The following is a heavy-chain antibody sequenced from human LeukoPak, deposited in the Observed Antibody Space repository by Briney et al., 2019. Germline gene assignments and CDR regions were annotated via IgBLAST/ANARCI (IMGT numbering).Heavy chain of an antibody. J-gene: IGHJ4*02. CDR3: ARDKMTGDSYFDY. Sequence: PGGSLRLSCAASGFIFNSYWMSWVRQAPGKGLEWVAHIEQDGSEKNYVDSVKGRFTISRDNAKSSLILEMDGLRVEDTAVYYCARDKMTGDSYFDYWGQGTLVTVSS. D-gene: IGHD7-27*01. V-gene: IGHV3-7*01. CDR1: GFIFNSYW. CDR2: IEQDGSEK.